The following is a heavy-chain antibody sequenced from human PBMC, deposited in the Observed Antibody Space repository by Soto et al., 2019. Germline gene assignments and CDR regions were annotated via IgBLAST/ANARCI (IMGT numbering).Heavy chain of an antibody. V-gene: IGHV1-69*12. D-gene: IGHD3-10*01. CDR1: GGRFNTYV. Sequence: QAQLVQSGAEVRKPGSSVRVSCKSSGGRFNTYVITWVRQAPGQGLEWMGGIITVYRTTMYAQHFEDRVTITADESTSTAYMEVSSLRSEDTAVYYCARGDSRGYYMDVWGQGTTVTVSS. J-gene: IGHJ6*03. CDR3: ARGDSRGYYMDV. CDR2: IITVYRTT.